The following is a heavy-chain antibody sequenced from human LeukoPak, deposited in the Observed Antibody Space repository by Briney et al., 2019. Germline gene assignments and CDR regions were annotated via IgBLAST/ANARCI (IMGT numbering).Heavy chain of an antibody. CDR3: ARGPPYYYDSSPIDY. J-gene: IGHJ4*02. CDR1: GYTFTSYD. V-gene: IGHV1-8*01. CDR2: MNPNSGNT. Sequence: GASLKVSCKASGYTFTSYDINWVRQATGQGLEWMGWMNPNSGNTGYAQKLQGRVTMTRNTSISTAYMELSSLRSEDTAVYYCARGPPYYYDSSPIDYWGQGTLVTVSS. D-gene: IGHD3-22*01.